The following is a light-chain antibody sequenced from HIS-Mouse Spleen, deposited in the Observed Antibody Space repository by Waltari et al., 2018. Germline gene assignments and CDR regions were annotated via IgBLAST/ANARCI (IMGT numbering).Light chain of an antibody. CDR3: QQYNNWPLT. Sequence: EIVMPQSPATLSVSPGERATLSCRASQSVSSNLAWYQQNPGQAPRLLIYGASTRATGIPARFSGSGSGTEFTLTISSLQSKDFAVYYCQQYNNWPLTFGGGTKVEIK. CDR2: GAS. V-gene: IGKV3-15*01. CDR1: QSVSSN. J-gene: IGKJ4*01.